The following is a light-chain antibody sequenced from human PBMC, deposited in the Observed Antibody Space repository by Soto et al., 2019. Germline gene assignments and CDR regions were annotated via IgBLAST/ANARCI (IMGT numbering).Light chain of an antibody. Sequence: EIVLTQSPATLSLSPGERATLSCMASQTVSSYLLWYQKKPGQDPRLLIYDASNRASGTPARFSGSGSETDFNLTISRLEPEDFAVYYCQHRMNWTLTFGQGTRLDIK. CDR1: QTVSSY. CDR2: DAS. J-gene: IGKJ5*01. CDR3: QHRMNWTLT. V-gene: IGKV3-11*01.